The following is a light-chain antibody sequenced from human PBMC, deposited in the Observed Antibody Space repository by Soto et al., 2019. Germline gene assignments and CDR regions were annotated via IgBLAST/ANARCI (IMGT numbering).Light chain of an antibody. Sequence: QSVLTQPPSLSAAPGHRGTISCSGSRSNIWGNSVSWYQQLPGTAPKLLIYDDDKRPSGIPDRFSGSKSGTSATLGITGSQTGDEADYYCGSWDSSLSAYVFGTGTKVTVL. CDR1: RSNIWGNS. J-gene: IGLJ1*01. V-gene: IGLV1-51*01. CDR3: GSWDSSLSAYV. CDR2: DDD.